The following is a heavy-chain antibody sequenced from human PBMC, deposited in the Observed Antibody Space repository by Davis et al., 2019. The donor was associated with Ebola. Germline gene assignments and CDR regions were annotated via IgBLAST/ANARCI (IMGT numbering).Heavy chain of an antibody. J-gene: IGHJ6*02. Sequence: ASVKVSCKASGYTFTSYGISWVRQAPGQGLEWMGSINCNTGGTNYAQKFQGRVTMTRETSIGTAYMELSRLGSDDTAVYFCAASTTTSSGFYAMDVWGQGTTVTVSS. CDR1: GYTFTSYG. V-gene: IGHV1-2*02. CDR3: AASTTTSSGFYAMDV. D-gene: IGHD2/OR15-2a*01. CDR2: INCNTGGT.